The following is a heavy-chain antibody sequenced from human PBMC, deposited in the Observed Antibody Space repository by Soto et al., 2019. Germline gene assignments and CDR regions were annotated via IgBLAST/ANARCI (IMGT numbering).Heavy chain of an antibody. V-gene: IGHV1-69*01. Sequence: QVQLVQSGAEAKKPGSSVKVSCTVSGGTFTDYAFSWVRQAPGQGLEWMGGIIPMFRSSNFAQKFQDRLTIFGDASAGTAYMERSSLRSDDTAIYYCAKDVGFQQHLFVFDLWGQGTLVTVSS. CDR2: IIPMFRSS. CDR3: AKDVGFQQHLFVFDL. D-gene: IGHD3-10*02. CDR1: GGTFTDYA. J-gene: IGHJ4*02.